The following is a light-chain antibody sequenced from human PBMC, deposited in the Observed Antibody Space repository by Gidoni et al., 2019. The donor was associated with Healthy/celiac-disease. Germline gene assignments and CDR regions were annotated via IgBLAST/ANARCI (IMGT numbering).Light chain of an antibody. CDR1: QRVSSN. Sequence: DIVMTQSPATLSVSPGERATLSCRASQRVSSNLACYQHKPGQAPRLLIYGASTRATGIQARLSGSGSGKEFTLIIRSLQYEDFAVDYCQQYNNWQPLWTFGKGTKVEIK. CDR2: GAS. V-gene: IGKV3-15*01. J-gene: IGKJ1*01. CDR3: QQYNNWQPLWT.